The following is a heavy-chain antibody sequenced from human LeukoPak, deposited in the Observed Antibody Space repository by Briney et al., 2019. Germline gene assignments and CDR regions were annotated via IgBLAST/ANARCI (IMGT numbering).Heavy chain of an antibody. J-gene: IGHJ3*02. CDR1: GGSISSGGYY. CDR3: ARVPNDYTISGVFEI. CDR2: IYYSGST. Sequence: SETLSLTCTVSGGSISSGGYYWSCIRQPPGKGLECIGYIYYSGSTYYNPSLKSRVTISVDRSKNQFSLKLSSVTAADTAVYYCARVPNDYTISGVFEIWGQGTMVTVSS. V-gene: IGHV4-30-2*01. D-gene: IGHD4-11*01.